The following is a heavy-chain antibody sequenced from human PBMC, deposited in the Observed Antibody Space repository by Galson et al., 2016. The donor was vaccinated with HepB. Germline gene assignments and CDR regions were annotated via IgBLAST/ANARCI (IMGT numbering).Heavy chain of an antibody. CDR1: GFLFRSYG. J-gene: IGHJ4*02. D-gene: IGHD2/OR15-2a*01. Sequence: SLRLSCAGSGFLFRSYGMHWVRQAPGKGLEWVAADSMDGRRKFYSEYVKGRFTISRDNSNDMLFLQMDSLRPDDTAVYYCAKRHEYCPPVGCSVDYWGQGTLVSVSS. CDR3: AKRHEYCPPVGCSVDY. CDR2: DSMDGRRK. V-gene: IGHV3-30*18.